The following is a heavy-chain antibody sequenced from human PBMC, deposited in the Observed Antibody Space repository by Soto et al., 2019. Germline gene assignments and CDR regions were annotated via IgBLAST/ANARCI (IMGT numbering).Heavy chain of an antibody. D-gene: IGHD3-10*01. V-gene: IGHV3-30-3*01. Sequence: QVQLVESGGGVVQPGRSLRLSCAASGFTFSSYTMHWVRQAPGKGLEWMAVISYDGNSKYYADSVKGRFTTSRDNSKNSLYLQMNNLNPEDTAVYYCARFRLAFDIWGQGTMVTVSS. CDR1: GFTFSSYT. J-gene: IGHJ3*02. CDR2: ISYDGNSK. CDR3: ARFRLAFDI.